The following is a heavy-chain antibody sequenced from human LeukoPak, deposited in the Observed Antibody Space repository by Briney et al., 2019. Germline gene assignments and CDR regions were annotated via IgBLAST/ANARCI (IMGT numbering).Heavy chain of an antibody. J-gene: IGHJ3*02. CDR1: GFTFTTYW. CDR2: IGTDGSGT. CDR3: ARDKYGGNSNAFDI. D-gene: IGHD4-23*01. V-gene: IGHV3-74*01. Sequence: GGSLRLSCAASGFTFTTYWMDWVRQVPGKGLLWVARIGTDGSGTAYADSVQGRFTISRDNAKNTLFLQMSGLRAEDTAIYYCARDKYGGNSNAFDIWGQGTLVSVPS.